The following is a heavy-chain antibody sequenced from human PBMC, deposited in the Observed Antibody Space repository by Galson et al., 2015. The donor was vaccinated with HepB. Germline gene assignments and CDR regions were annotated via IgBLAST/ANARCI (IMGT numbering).Heavy chain of an antibody. J-gene: IGHJ6*03. Sequence: SLRLSCAASGFTFSSYAMHWVRQAPGKGLEWVAVISCDGSNKYYADSVKGRFTISRDNSKNTLYLQMNSLRAEDTAVYYCARGDKGYCSSTSCYTVYYYYMDVWGKGTTVTVSS. CDR1: GFTFSSYA. CDR2: ISCDGSNK. CDR3: ARGDKGYCSSTSCYTVYYYYMDV. V-gene: IGHV3-30-3*01. D-gene: IGHD2-2*02.